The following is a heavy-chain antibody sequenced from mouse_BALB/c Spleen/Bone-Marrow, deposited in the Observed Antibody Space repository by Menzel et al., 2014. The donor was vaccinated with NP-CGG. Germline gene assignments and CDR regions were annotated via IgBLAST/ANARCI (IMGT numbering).Heavy chain of an antibody. V-gene: IGHV1S137*01. CDR2: ISPYYVDG. CDR1: GYTFTDYA. CDR3: ARRGSSGLYYYAMDY. D-gene: IGHD3-1*01. J-gene: IGHJ4*01. Sequence: QVQLQQSGAELVRPGVSVKVSCKGSGYTFTDYAMHWVKQSHAKSLEWIGVISPYYVDGGYNQKFKGKATMTIDKSSSTACMELARLTSEDSAIYYCARRGSSGLYYYAMDYWGQGTSVTVSS.